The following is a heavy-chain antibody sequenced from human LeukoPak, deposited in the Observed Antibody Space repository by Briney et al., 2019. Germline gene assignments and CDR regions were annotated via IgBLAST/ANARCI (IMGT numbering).Heavy chain of an antibody. D-gene: IGHD3-10*01. CDR2: IIPIFGTA. V-gene: IGHV1-69*06. CDR3: ARLGGVRGVTYYFDY. J-gene: IGHJ4*02. Sequence: SVKVSCKASGGTFSSYALSWVRQAPGQGLEWMGGIIPIFGTANYAQKFQGRVTITADKSTSTAYMELSSLRSEDTAVYYCARLGGVRGVTYYFDYWGQGTLVTVSS. CDR1: GGTFSSYA.